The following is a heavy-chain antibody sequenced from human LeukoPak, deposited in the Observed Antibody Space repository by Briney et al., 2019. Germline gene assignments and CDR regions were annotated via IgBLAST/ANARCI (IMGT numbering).Heavy chain of an antibody. CDR1: GFTFSSYG. J-gene: IGHJ4*02. D-gene: IGHD3-10*01. Sequence: PRGSLRLSCAASGFTFSSYGMNWVRQAPGKGLEWVSYISSSSSTIYYADSVKGRLTISRDNARNSLFLQMNSLRAEDTAVYYCARDYYGSGSSYYWGQGTLVTVSS. CDR2: ISSSSSTI. CDR3: ARDYYGSGSSYY. V-gene: IGHV3-48*04.